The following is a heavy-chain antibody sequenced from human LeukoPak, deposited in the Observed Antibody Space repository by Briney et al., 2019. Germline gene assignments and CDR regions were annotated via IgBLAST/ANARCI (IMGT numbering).Heavy chain of an antibody. J-gene: IGHJ4*02. V-gene: IGHV3-30*02. D-gene: IGHD2-21*02. Sequence: GGSLRLSCAASGFTFSSYGMHWVRQAPGKGLEWVAFIRYDGSNKYYTDSVKGRFTISRDNSKNTLYLQMNSLRADDTAVYYCAKGPSGDFIYYFDNWAREPWSPSPQ. CDR1: GFTFSSYG. CDR3: AKGPSGDFIYYFDN. CDR2: IRYDGSNK.